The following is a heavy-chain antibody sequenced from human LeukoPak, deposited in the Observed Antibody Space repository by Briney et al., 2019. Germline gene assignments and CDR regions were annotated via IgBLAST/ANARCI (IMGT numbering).Heavy chain of an antibody. V-gene: IGHV1-69*05. CDR1: GGTSSSYA. D-gene: IGHD4-17*01. CDR3: ARSFVYGDYYFDY. J-gene: IGHJ4*02. Sequence: SVKVSCTASGGTSSSYAISWVRQAPGQGLEWMGGIIPIFGTANYAQKFQGRVTITTDESTSTAYMELSSLRSEDTAVYYCARSFVYGDYYFDYWGQGTLVTVSS. CDR2: IIPIFGTA.